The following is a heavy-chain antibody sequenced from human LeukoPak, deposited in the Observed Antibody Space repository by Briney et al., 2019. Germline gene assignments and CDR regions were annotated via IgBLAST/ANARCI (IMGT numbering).Heavy chain of an antibody. D-gene: IGHD5-18*01. V-gene: IGHV3-13*01. J-gene: IGHJ6*02. CDR1: GFTFSSYD. CDR2: IDTAGNT. CDR3: TLSYGRGFNYYYGMDV. Sequence: GGSLRLSCAASGFTFSSYDMHWVRQATGKGLEWVSAIDTAGNTYYPGSVKGRFTISRENAKNSLYLQMNSLRAGDTAVYYCTLSYGRGFNYYYGMDVWGQETTVTVSS.